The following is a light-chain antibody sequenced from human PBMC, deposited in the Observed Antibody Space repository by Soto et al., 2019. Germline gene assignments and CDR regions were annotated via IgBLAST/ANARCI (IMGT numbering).Light chain of an antibody. V-gene: IGLV1-40*01. CDR3: QSYDGSLSGPVV. Sequence: QSALTQPPSVSGAPVQRVTISCTGTRSNIGAGFDVHWYQQLPGTAPKLLIYDNNNRPSGVPDRFSGSKSGTSASLAITGLQAEDEADYYCQSYDGSLSGPVVFGGGTKLTVL. CDR2: DNN. CDR1: RSNIGAGFD. J-gene: IGLJ2*01.